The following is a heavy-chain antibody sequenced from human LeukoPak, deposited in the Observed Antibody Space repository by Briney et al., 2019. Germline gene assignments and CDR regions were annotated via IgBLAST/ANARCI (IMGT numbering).Heavy chain of an antibody. D-gene: IGHD1-26*01. V-gene: IGHV4-4*02. CDR2: IYHSGST. CDR3: ARQSGTRGYYFDY. CDR1: GGSISSSNW. Sequence: SGTLSLTCAVSGGSISSSNWWSWVRQPPGKGLEWIGEIYHSGSTNYNPSLKSRVTISVDTSKNQFSLKLSSVTAADTAVYYCARQSGTRGYYFDYWGQGTLVTVSS. J-gene: IGHJ4*02.